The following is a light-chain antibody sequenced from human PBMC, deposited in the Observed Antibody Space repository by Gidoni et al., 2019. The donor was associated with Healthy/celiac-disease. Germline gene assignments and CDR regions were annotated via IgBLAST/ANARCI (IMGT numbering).Light chain of an antibody. CDR2: WAS. Sequence: DIVMTQSPDSLAVSLGARATINCKSSQSVLYSSNNKNYLAWYQQKPGQPPKLLIYWASTRESGVPDRFSGSGSGTDFTLTISSLQAEDVAVYYCQQYYSTPWTFGQGTKVELK. CDR3: QQYYSTPWT. J-gene: IGKJ1*01. V-gene: IGKV4-1*01. CDR1: QSVLYSSNNKNY.